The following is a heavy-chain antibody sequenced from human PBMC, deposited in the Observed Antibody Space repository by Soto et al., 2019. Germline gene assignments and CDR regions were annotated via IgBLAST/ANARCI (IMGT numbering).Heavy chain of an antibody. J-gene: IGHJ6*03. V-gene: IGHV6-1*01. D-gene: IGHD5-12*01. CDR1: GDSVSSNSAA. CDR2: TYYRSKWYN. Sequence: QSQTLSLTCAISGDSVSSNSAAWNWIRQSPSRGLEWLGRTYYRSKWYNDYVVSVKSRITINPDTSKNQFSQQLNSVTPEDTAVYYCARGGYSGYDYRGDYYYYMDVWGKGTTVTVSS. CDR3: ARGGYSGYDYRGDYYYYMDV.